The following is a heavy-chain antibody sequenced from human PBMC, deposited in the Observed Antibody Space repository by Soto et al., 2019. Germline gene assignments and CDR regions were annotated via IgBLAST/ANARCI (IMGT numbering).Heavy chain of an antibody. D-gene: IGHD3-9*01. V-gene: IGHV1-18*01. J-gene: IGHJ5*02. CDR1: GYTFTSYD. CDR2: ISAYNGNT. CDR3: ARENLDIFTCPPPHNWFHP. Sequence: ASGRVSCKASGYTFTSYDIRWVRQAPGQGLEWMGWISAYNGNTNYAQKLQGRVTMTTDTSTSTAYMELRSLRSDDTAVYYCARENLDIFTCPPPHNWFHPWGQGTLFTVTS.